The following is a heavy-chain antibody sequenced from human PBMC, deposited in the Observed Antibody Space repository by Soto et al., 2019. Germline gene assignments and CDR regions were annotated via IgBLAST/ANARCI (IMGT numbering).Heavy chain of an antibody. CDR3: ARMGPRAARPSY. CDR2: VSSSGTTI. J-gene: IGHJ4*02. D-gene: IGHD6-6*01. V-gene: IGHV3-11*01. CDR1: GFTFSDYD. Sequence: RLSCXASGFTFSDYDMSWIRQAPGKGLEWVSFVSSSGTTIYYADSVKGRFTISRDNAKNSLYLQMNSLRAEDTAVYYCARMGPRAARPSYWGQGTLVTVSS.